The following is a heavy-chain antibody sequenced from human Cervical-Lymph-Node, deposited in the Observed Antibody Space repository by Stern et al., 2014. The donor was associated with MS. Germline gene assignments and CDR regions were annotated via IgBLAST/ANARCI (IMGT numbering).Heavy chain of an antibody. CDR2: IYWDDQK. Sequence: ESGPALVKPTQTLTLTSTFSGFSLSTSGLGVGWIRQPPGEALEWLAYIYWDDQKRYSPSLKSRLTITKDTSKNQVVLTLTNVDPVDTATYYCAHRTAGPFDYWGQGTLVTVSS. CDR3: AHRTAGPFDY. J-gene: IGHJ4*02. V-gene: IGHV2-5*02. CDR1: GFSLSTSGLG.